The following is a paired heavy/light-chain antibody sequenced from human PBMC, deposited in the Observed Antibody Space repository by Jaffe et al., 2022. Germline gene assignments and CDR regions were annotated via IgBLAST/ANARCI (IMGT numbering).Light chain of an antibody. J-gene: IGLJ1*01. CDR2: EVS. Sequence: QSALTQPPSASGSPGQSVTISCTGTSSDVGGYNYVSWYQQHPGKAPKLMIYEVSKRPSGVPDRFSGSKSGNTASLTVSGLQAEDEADYYCSSYAGSQIVFGTGTKVTVL. CDR1: SSDVGGYNY. CDR3: SSYAGSQIV. V-gene: IGLV2-8*01.
Heavy chain of an antibody. CDR1: GYSISSGYY. CDR2: IYHSGST. V-gene: IGHV4-38-2*01. Sequence: QVQLQESGPGLVKPSETLSLTCAVSGYSISSGYYWGWIRQPPGKGLEWIGSIYHSGSTYYNPSLKSRVTISVDTSKNQFSLKLSSVTAADTAVYYCARHPLGSSSWYGYYYYYMDVWGKGTTVTVSS. D-gene: IGHD6-13*01. J-gene: IGHJ6*03. CDR3: ARHPLGSSSWYGYYYYYMDV.